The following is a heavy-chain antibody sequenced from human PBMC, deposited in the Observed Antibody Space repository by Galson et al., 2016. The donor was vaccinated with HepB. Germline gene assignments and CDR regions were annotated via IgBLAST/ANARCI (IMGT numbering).Heavy chain of an antibody. CDR3: AKGTTLQVHFGYFDH. CDR2: ISDSGGNT. J-gene: IGHJ4*02. V-gene: IGHV3-23*01. CDR1: GFTFSSYA. Sequence: SLRLSCAASGFTFSSYAMSWVRQAPGKGLEWVSAISDSGGNTYFADSVKGRFTISRDNSRNTLYLQMNSLRVEDTAVYYCAKGTTLQVHFGYFDHWGQGTLVTVSS. D-gene: IGHD1/OR15-1a*01.